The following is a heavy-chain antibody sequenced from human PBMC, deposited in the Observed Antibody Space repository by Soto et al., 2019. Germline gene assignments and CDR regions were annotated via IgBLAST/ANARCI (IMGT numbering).Heavy chain of an antibody. CDR3: AKVFGSGSYTPNYGMDV. CDR2: ISGSGGST. Sequence: PGGSLRLSCAASGFTFSSYAMSWVRQAPGKGLEWVSAISGSGGSTYYADSVKGRFTIARDNSKNTLYLQMNSLRAEDTAVYYCAKVFGSGSYTPNYGMDVWGQGTMVTVSS. D-gene: IGHD1-26*01. J-gene: IGHJ6*02. V-gene: IGHV3-23*01. CDR1: GFTFSSYA.